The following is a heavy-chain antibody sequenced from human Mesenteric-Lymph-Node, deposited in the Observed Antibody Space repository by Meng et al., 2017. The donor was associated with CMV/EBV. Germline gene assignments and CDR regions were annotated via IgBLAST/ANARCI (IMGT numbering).Heavy chain of an antibody. V-gene: IGHV3-30*02. CDR2: IREDGSDQ. J-gene: IGHJ4*02. CDR1: GFTFSTSG. CDR3: AKVGRPYYDLSLKYFDY. D-gene: IGHD3-3*01. Sequence: GESLKISCEASGFTFSTSGMHWVRQAPGKGLEWVAFIREDGSDQYYADSVKGRFIVSRDNSKNTLYVQMNSLRAEDTAVYYCAKVGRPYYDLSLKYFDYWGQGTLVTVSS.